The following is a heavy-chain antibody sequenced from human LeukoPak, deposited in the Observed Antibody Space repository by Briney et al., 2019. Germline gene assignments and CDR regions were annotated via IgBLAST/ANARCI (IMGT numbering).Heavy chain of an antibody. CDR3: ARKGVYSSLDY. CDR2: IYYSGST. J-gene: IGHJ4*02. D-gene: IGHD6-13*01. Sequence: SETLSLTCTVSGGSISSRYWSWIRQPPGKGLEWIGYIYYSGSTNYNPSLKSRVTISVDTSKNQFSLKLSSVTAADTAVYYCARKGVYSSLDYWGQGTLVTVSS. V-gene: IGHV4-59*08. CDR1: GGSISSRY.